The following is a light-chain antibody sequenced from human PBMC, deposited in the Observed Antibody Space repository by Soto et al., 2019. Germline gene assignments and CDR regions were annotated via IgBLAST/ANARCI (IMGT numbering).Light chain of an antibody. Sequence: DLQMTHSPSTLSASVGDRVTITCRASESIRAWLAWYQQKPGKAPKLLIFKASNLHSGVPSRFSGSGSGTEFTLTISSLQPDDSATYYCHQYNSYSYTFGQGTKVDIK. CDR1: ESIRAW. V-gene: IGKV1-5*03. CDR2: KAS. CDR3: HQYNSYSYT. J-gene: IGKJ2*01.